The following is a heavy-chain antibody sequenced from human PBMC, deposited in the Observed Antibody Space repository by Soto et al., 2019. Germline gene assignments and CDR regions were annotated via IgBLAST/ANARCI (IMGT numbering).Heavy chain of an antibody. CDR2: VHSIVTT. CDR3: ASGRTYFDY. V-gene: IGHV4-30-4*01. Sequence: QVQLQGSGPGLVKPSQSLSLTCTVSGASIRTTDLYWSWIRQPPGKGLEWIGFVHSIVTTHYSPSLMNRVTISVDTSKNQFSLRLRSVTAADTAVYYCASGRTYFDYWGRGTLVTVSS. CDR1: GASIRTTDLY. D-gene: IGHD1-26*01. J-gene: IGHJ4*02.